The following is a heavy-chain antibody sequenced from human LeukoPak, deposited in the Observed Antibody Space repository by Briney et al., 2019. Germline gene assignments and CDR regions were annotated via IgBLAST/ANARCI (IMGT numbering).Heavy chain of an antibody. CDR3: ARDGTRYYYDSNHDAFDI. J-gene: IGHJ3*02. D-gene: IGHD3-22*01. CDR1: GYTFTSYG. V-gene: IGHV1-18*01. CDR2: ISAYNGNT. Sequence: ASEKVSCKASGYTFTSYGISWVRQAPGQGLEWMGWISAYNGNTNYAQKLQGRVTMTTDTSTSTAYMELRSLRSDDTAVYYCARDGTRYYYDSNHDAFDIWGQGTMGTVSS.